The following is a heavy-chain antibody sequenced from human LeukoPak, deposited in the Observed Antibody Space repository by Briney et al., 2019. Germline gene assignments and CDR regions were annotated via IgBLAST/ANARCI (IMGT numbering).Heavy chain of an antibody. Sequence: GGSLRLSCAASGFSFSSYAMSWVRQAPGKGLEWVSAISGRGGSTYYADSVKGRFTISRDNSKNTLYLQMNSLRAEDTAVYYCAKDRGSGWPQFDYWAREPWSPSPQ. J-gene: IGHJ4*02. CDR2: ISGRGGST. D-gene: IGHD6-19*01. V-gene: IGHV3-23*01. CDR1: GFSFSSYA. CDR3: AKDRGSGWPQFDY.